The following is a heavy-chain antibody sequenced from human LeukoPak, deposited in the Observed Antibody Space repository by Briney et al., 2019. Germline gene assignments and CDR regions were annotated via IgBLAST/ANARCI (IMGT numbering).Heavy chain of an antibody. CDR2: MNANSGKI. D-gene: IGHD1-26*01. V-gene: IGHV1-8*03. CDR1: GYTFTSYD. J-gene: IGHJ5*01. CDR3: TRYQSGSFRFDS. Sequence: HGASVSVSCKASGYTFTSYDINWVRQATGQGPEWMGWMNANSGKIGYAQKFQGRVTITWDTSTSTAYMELSSLRSEDTAVYYCTRYQSGSFRFDSWGQGTLFAVSS.